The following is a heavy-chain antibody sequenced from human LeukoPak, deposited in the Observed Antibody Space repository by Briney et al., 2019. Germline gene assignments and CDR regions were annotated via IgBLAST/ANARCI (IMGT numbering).Heavy chain of an antibody. V-gene: IGHV3-48*01. Sequence: GGSLRLSCAASGFTFSSYSMNWVRQAPGKGLEWVSYISSSSSTIYYADSVKGRFTISRDNAKNSLYLQMNSLRAEDTAVYYCARGGGSFLSSRPFDYWGQGTLVTVSS. CDR2: ISSSSSTI. CDR1: GFTFSSYS. D-gene: IGHD2-15*01. J-gene: IGHJ4*02. CDR3: ARGGGSFLSSRPFDY.